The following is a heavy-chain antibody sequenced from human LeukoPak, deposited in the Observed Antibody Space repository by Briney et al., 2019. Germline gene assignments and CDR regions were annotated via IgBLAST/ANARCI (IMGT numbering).Heavy chain of an antibody. CDR2: INPNSGGT. Sequence: ASVKVSCKASGYTFTGYYMHWVRQAPGQGLEWMGWINPNSGGTNYAQKFQGRVTMTRDTSISTAYMELSRLRSDDTAVYYCASAETGSSSGGRAFDIWGQGTTVTVSS. V-gene: IGHV1-2*02. CDR3: ASAETGSSSGGRAFDI. J-gene: IGHJ3*02. D-gene: IGHD6-6*01. CDR1: GYTFTGYY.